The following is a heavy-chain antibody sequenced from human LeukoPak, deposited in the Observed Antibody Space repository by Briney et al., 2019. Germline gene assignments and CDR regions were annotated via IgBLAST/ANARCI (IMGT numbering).Heavy chain of an antibody. J-gene: IGHJ4*02. CDR1: GGSISSSSYY. D-gene: IGHD3-3*01. CDR2: INHSGST. Sequence: PSETLSLTCTVSGGSISSSSYYWGWIRQPPGKGLEWIGEINHSGSTNYNPSLKSRVTISVDTSKNQFSLKLSSVTAADTAAYYCARTLGVVRHDFDYWGQGTLVTVSS. CDR3: ARTLGVVRHDFDY. V-gene: IGHV4-39*07.